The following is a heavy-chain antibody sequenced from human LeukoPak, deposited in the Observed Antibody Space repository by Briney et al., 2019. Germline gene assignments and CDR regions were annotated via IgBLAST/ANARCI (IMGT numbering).Heavy chain of an antibody. CDR1: GFTFSSYG. Sequence: PGGSLRLSCAASGFTFSSYGMHWVRQAPGKGLEWVAVISYDGSNKYYADSVKGRFTISRDNSKNTLYLQMNSLRAEDTAVYYCAKDGIGYYDFWSGYYTDYWGQGTLVTVSS. CDR2: ISYDGSNK. D-gene: IGHD3-3*01. CDR3: AKDGIGYYDFWSGYYTDY. J-gene: IGHJ4*02. V-gene: IGHV3-30*18.